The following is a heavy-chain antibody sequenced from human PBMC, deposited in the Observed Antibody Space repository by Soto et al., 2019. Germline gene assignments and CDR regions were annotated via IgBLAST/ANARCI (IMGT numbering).Heavy chain of an antibody. CDR2: LYSSGST. CDR3: ARLRSPYCSGGSCYSAYYYYMDV. J-gene: IGHJ6*03. Sequence: PSETLSLTCTVSGGSISSSTYYWGWIRQPPGEGLEWIGSLYSSGSTYYNPSLKSRVTISVDTSKNQFSLQLSSVTAADTAVYYCARLRSPYCSGGSCYSAYYYYMDVWGKGTTVTVSS. CDR1: GGSISSSTYY. V-gene: IGHV4-39*01. D-gene: IGHD2-15*01.